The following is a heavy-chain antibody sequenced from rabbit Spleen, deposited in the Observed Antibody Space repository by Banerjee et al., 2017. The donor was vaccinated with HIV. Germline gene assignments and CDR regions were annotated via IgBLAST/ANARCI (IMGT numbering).Heavy chain of an antibody. V-gene: IGHV1S40*01. J-gene: IGHJ4*01. CDR2: IDAVTGMT. Sequence: CWVRQAPGKGLEWIACIDAVTGMTVYATWAKGRFTISKTSSTTVTLQVISLTTADTAIYFCARDGVGGVGYAYDLWGPGTLVTVS. D-gene: IGHD6-1*01. CDR3: ARDGVGGVGYAYDL.